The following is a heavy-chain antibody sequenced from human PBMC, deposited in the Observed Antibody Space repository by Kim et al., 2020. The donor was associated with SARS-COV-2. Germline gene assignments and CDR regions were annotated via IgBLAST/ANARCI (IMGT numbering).Heavy chain of an antibody. CDR3: ARDPIAVAGQHGLDV. Sequence: GGSLRLSCAASGFTFSSYGMHWVRQAPGKGLEWVAAISYDGSNKYYADSVKGRFTISRDNSKNTLYLQMSSLRAEDTAVYFCARDPIAVAGQHGLDVWGQGTTVTVSS. D-gene: IGHD6-19*01. V-gene: IGHV3-33*05. CDR2: ISYDGSNK. J-gene: IGHJ6*02. CDR1: GFTFSSYG.